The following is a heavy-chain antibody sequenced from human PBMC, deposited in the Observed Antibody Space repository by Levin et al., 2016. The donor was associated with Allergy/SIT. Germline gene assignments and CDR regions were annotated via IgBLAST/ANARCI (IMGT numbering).Heavy chain of an antibody. Sequence: GGSLRLSCAASGFTFSSYGLNWVRQSPGKGLEWVSSISSNTSYIYYADSVKGRFTISRDNAKNSLYLQMNSLRAEDTAVYYCATERAEPLGYCTSTTCYFVANGMDVWGQGTTVTVSS. V-gene: IGHV3-21*01. D-gene: IGHD2-2*01. J-gene: IGHJ6*02. CDR2: ISSNTSYI. CDR1: GFTFSSYG. CDR3: ATERAEPLGYCTSTTCYFVANGMDV.